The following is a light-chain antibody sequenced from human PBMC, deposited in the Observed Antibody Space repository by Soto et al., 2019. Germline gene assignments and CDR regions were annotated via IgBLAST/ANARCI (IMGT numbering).Light chain of an antibody. Sequence: DIVMTQSPLSLPVTPGEPASISCRSSQSLLHSNGYNYLDWYLQKPGQSPQLLIYLGSNRASGVPDRFSGSGSGTDFTLKISRLEAEDVWDYYCLPALQTFTFAPGTKVDIK. CDR2: LGS. CDR1: QSLLHSNGYNY. V-gene: IGKV2-28*01. J-gene: IGKJ3*01. CDR3: LPALQTFT.